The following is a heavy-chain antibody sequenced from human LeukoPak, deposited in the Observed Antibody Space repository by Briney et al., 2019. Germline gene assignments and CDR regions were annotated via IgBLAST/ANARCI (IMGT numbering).Heavy chain of an antibody. V-gene: IGHV3-72*01. Sequence: GGSLRLSCAASGFTFSDHYMDWVRQAPGKGLEWVGRTRNKAKSYTTEYAASVKGRFTVSRDDSKNSLYLQMNSLKTEDTAVYYCARVSSSWYFFDYWGQGTLVTVSS. D-gene: IGHD6-13*01. CDR1: GFTFSDHY. J-gene: IGHJ4*02. CDR2: TRNKAKSYTT. CDR3: ARVSSSWYFFDY.